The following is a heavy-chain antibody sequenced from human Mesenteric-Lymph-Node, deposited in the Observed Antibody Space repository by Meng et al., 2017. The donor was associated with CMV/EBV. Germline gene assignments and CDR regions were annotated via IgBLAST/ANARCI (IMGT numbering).Heavy chain of an antibody. J-gene: IGHJ5*02. CDR2: INPSGDTHT. V-gene: IGHV1-46*01. D-gene: IGHD3-10*01. Sequence: ASVKVSCKASGYTFTSYNIHWMRQAPGQGLEWMGIINPSGDTHTSYEQKFQGRVTMTRDTSTSTLYMELSGLRYEDTAVYYCARDAGRSSNWFDHWGQGTLVTVSS. CDR1: GYTFTSYN. CDR3: ARDAGRSSNWFDH.